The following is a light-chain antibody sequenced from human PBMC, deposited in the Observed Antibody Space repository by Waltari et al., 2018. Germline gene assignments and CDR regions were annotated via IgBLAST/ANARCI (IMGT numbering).Light chain of an antibody. Sequence: QSALTQPASVSGSPGQSTTISCTGSNRDVGSYSLVSWYQHHPGKAPKLLIYGVTKRPSGVSHRFSGSKSGNTASLTISGLQTEDEADYYCCSYAGSSTSSVVFGTGTKVIVL. CDR2: GVT. CDR1: NRDVGSYSL. CDR3: CSYAGSSTSSVV. V-gene: IGLV2-23*02. J-gene: IGLJ1*01.